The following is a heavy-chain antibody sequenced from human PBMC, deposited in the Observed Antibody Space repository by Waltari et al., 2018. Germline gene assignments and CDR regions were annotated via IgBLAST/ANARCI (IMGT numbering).Heavy chain of an antibody. V-gene: IGHV4-34*01. CDR2: INHSGST. Sequence: QVQLQQWGAGLLKPSETLSLTCAVYGGSFSGYYWSWIRQPPGKGLEWIGEINHSGSTNYNPSLKSRVTISVDTSKNQFSLKLSSVTAADTAVYYCARRYSSSWYPSSNNWFDPWGQGTLVTVSS. CDR1: GGSFSGYY. CDR3: ARRYSSSWYPSSNNWFDP. J-gene: IGHJ5*02. D-gene: IGHD6-13*01.